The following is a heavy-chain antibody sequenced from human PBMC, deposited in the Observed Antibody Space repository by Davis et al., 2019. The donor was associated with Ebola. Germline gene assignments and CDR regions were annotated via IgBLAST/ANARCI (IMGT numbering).Heavy chain of an antibody. D-gene: IGHD4-17*01. CDR3: ATGGPTVTTGFDD. CDR1: GFTFGSYA. CDR2: ISTSGGIT. V-gene: IGHV3-23*01. Sequence: GESLKISCAASGFTFGSYAMSWVRQAPGKGLEWVSGISTSGGITYYPESVKGRFTISRDNSKNTLYLQTNSLRAEDTAVYYCATGGPTVTTGFDDWGQGTLVTVSS. J-gene: IGHJ4*02.